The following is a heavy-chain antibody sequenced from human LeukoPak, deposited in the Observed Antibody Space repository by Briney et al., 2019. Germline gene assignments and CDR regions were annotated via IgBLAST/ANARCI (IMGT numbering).Heavy chain of an antibody. D-gene: IGHD2-15*01. V-gene: IGHV1-2*02. CDR1: GYTFTRYY. CDR2: INPNSGGT. J-gene: IGHJ4*02. Sequence: ASVKVSCKASGYTFTRYYMHWVRQAPGQGLEWMGWINPNSGGTNYAQKFQGRVTMTRDTSISTAYMELSRLRSDDTAVYYCAREPRYCSGGSCHDYWGQGTLVAVSS. CDR3: AREPRYCSGGSCHDY.